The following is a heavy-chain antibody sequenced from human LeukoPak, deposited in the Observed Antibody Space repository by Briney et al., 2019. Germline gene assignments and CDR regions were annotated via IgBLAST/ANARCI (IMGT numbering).Heavy chain of an antibody. CDR1: GGSISSSSYY. CDR2: IYYSGST. Sequence: PSETLSLTCTVSGGSISSSSYYWGWIRQPPGKGLEWIGSIYYSGSTYYNPSLKSRVTISVDTSKNQFSLRLSSVTAADTAVYYCARSKYYDILTGYGYYFDYWGQGTLVTVSS. CDR3: ARSKYYDILTGYGYYFDY. V-gene: IGHV4-39*01. D-gene: IGHD3-9*01. J-gene: IGHJ4*02.